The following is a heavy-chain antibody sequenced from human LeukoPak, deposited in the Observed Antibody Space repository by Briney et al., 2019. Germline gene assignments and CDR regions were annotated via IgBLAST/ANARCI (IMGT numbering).Heavy chain of an antibody. CDR1: GGSISSSNW. CDR2: IYHSGST. J-gene: IGHJ4*02. D-gene: IGHD4-17*01. Sequence: SGTLSLTCAVSGGSISSSNWWSWVRQPPGKGLEWIGEIYHSGSTNYNPSLKSRVTISVDKSKNQFSLKLSSVTAADTAVYYCARDLRRDYGDYLIFDYWGQGTLVTVSS. CDR3: ARDLRRDYGDYLIFDY. V-gene: IGHV4-4*02.